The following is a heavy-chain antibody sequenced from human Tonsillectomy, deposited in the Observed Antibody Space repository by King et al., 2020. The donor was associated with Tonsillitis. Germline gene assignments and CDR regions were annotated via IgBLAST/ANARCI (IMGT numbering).Heavy chain of an antibody. V-gene: IGHV1-2*02. D-gene: IGHD2-2*01. J-gene: IGHJ4*02. CDR2: INPNSGAT. CDR1: GYTFTGYY. Sequence: QLVQSGAEVKKPGASVKVSCKASGYTFTGYYMYWVRQAPGQGLEWMGWINPNSGATNYAQKFQGRVTMTRDTSISTAYMELSRLRSDDTAVYYCARERCSSTSCYAGFDYWGQGTLVTVSS. CDR3: ARERCSSTSCYAGFDY.